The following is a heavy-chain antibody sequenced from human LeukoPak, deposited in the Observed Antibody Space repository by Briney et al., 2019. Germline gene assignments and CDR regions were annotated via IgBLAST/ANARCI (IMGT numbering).Heavy chain of an antibody. CDR1: GLTFSSYW. Sequence: PGGSLRLSCAASGLTFSSYWMTWVRQAPGKGLEWVANIKQDGSEKHYVDSVKGRFTISRDNAKNSLYPQTNSLRAEDTAVYYCARGWSKFDYWGQGTLVTVSS. J-gene: IGHJ4*02. CDR2: IKQDGSEK. V-gene: IGHV3-7*03. CDR3: ARGWSKFDY. D-gene: IGHD2-8*02.